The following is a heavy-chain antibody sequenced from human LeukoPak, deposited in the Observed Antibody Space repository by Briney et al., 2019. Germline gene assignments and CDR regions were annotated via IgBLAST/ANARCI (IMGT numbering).Heavy chain of an antibody. D-gene: IGHD6-13*01. CDR2: ISSSSSTI. CDR3: ARDRKAAGTARKDY. CDR1: GFTFSSYS. J-gene: IGHJ4*02. Sequence: GGSLRLSCAASGFTFSSYSMNWVRQAPGKGLEWVSYISSSSSTIYYADSVKGRFTISRDNAKNSLYLQMNSLRAEDTAVYYCARDRKAAGTARKDYWGQGTLVTVSS. V-gene: IGHV3-48*04.